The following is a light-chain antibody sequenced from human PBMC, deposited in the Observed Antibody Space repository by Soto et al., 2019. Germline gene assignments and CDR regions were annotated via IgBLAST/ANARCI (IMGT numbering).Light chain of an antibody. Sequence: QSALTQPPSASGSPGQSVTISCTGTSSDVGGYDYVSWYQQHPGEAPKLMIYDVTKRPSGVPDRFSGSKSGNTASLTVSGLQAEDEADYYCSSFVGSNNLVFGGGTKLTVL. CDR1: SSDVGGYDY. J-gene: IGLJ3*02. CDR2: DVT. CDR3: SSFVGSNNLV. V-gene: IGLV2-8*01.